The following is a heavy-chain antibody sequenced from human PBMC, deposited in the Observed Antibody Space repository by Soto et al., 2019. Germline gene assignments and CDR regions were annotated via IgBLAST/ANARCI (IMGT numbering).Heavy chain of an antibody. CDR3: ASQNYPGMNWFDP. J-gene: IGHJ5*02. V-gene: IGHV1-69*02. CDR1: GGTFSSYT. D-gene: IGHD1-7*01. Sequence: GASVKVSCKASGGTFSSYTISWVRQAPGQGLEWMGRIIPILGIANYAQKFQGRVTITADKSTSTAYMELSSLRSEDTAVYYCASQNYPGMNWFDPWGQGTLVTVSS. CDR2: IIPILGIA.